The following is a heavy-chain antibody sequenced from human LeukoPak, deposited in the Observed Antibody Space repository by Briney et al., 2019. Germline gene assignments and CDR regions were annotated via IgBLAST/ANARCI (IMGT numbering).Heavy chain of an antibody. CDR2: IYYSGST. V-gene: IGHV4-39*07. J-gene: IGHJ3*02. Sequence: PSETLSLTCTVSGGSISSSSYYWGWIRQPPGKGLEWIGSIYYSGSTYYNPSLKSRVTISVDTSKNQFSLKLSSVTAADTAVYYCARVDLYSSSSIDAFDIWGQGTMVTVSS. D-gene: IGHD6-6*01. CDR3: ARVDLYSSSSIDAFDI. CDR1: GGSISSSSYY.